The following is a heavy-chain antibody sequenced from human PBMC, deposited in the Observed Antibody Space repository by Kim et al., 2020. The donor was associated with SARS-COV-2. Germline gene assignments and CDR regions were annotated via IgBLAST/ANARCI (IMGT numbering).Heavy chain of an antibody. V-gene: IGHV3-33*01. Sequence: KYYAKSVKGRLTIPRDNSQYALYLQMNSLRAEDTAVYYCARCLSHYSGMDVWGQGTTVTVSS. J-gene: IGHJ6*02. CDR2: K. CDR3: ARCLSHYSGMDV.